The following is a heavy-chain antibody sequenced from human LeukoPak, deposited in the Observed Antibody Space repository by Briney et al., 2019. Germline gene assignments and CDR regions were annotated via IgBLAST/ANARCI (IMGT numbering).Heavy chain of an antibody. D-gene: IGHD6-19*01. Sequence: SETLSLTCTVSGGSISSGSYYWSWIRQPAGKGLEWIGRIYTSGSTNYNPSLKSRVTISVDTSKNQFSLKLSSVTAADTAVYYCARRMGSSGWYIYNVFDYWGQGTLVTVSS. J-gene: IGHJ4*02. CDR2: IYTSGST. V-gene: IGHV4-61*02. CDR3: ARRMGSSGWYIYNVFDY. CDR1: GGSISSGSYY.